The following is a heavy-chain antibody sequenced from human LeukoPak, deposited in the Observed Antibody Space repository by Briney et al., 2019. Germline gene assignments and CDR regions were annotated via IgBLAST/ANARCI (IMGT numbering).Heavy chain of an antibody. D-gene: IGHD2-2*01. V-gene: IGHV4-39*02. CDR2: VSYSGTT. Sequence: WVRQPPGKGLEWIGSVSYSGTTYYNTSLRSRVTISIDTSRNQFSLKVTSVTAADTAVYYCARETPAVRNNCFDPWGQGTLVTVSS. J-gene: IGHJ5*02. CDR3: ARETPAVRNNCFDP.